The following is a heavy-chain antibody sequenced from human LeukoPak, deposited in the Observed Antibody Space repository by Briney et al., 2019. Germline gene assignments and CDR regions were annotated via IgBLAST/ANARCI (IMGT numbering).Heavy chain of an antibody. J-gene: IGHJ1*01. Sequence: GGSLRLSCAASGFTFSSYAMHWVRQAPGKGLEWVAVISYDGSNKYYADSVKGRLTISRDNSKNTLYLQMNSLRAEDTAVYYCARDSHDYGDYGDFQHWGQGTLVTVSS. CDR2: ISYDGSNK. V-gene: IGHV3-30-3*01. CDR3: ARDSHDYGDYGDFQH. CDR1: GFTFSSYA. D-gene: IGHD4-17*01.